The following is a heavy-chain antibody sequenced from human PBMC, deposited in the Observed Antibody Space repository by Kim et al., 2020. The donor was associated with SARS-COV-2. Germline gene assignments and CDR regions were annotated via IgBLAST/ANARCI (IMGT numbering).Heavy chain of an antibody. CDR3: AKDRNLSLWFGGQHDAFDI. D-gene: IGHD3-10*01. V-gene: IGHV3-30*02. J-gene: IGHJ3*02. Sequence: GRFTISRDNSKNTLYLQMNSLRAEDTAVYYCAKDRNLSLWFGGQHDAFDIWGQGTMVTVSS.